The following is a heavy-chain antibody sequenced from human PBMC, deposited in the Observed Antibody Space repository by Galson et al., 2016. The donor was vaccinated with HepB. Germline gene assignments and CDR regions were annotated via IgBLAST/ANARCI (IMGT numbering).Heavy chain of an antibody. CDR1: GFTFSSYA. J-gene: IGHJ4*02. D-gene: IGHD1-26*01. CDR2: ITSGGST. CDR3: AKEDNIAGATTINN. V-gene: IGHV3-23*01. Sequence: SLRLSCAASGFTFSSYAMTWVRQAPGKGLEWVSVITSGGSTYYAASVQGRFTISRDNSKNTLYVQMNNLGAEDTAVYYCAKEDNIAGATTINNWGQGTLVTVSS.